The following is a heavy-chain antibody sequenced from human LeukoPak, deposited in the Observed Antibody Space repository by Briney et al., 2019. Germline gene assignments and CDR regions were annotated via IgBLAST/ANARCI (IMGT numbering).Heavy chain of an antibody. Sequence: ASVKVSCKASGGTFSSYAISWVRQAPGQGLEWMGRIIPILGIANYAQKFQGRVTITADKSTSTAYMELSSLRSEDTAVYYCASFTAAAGGYFDYWGQGTLVTVSS. CDR3: ASFTAAAGGYFDY. D-gene: IGHD6-13*01. CDR1: GGTFSSYA. CDR2: IIPILGIA. V-gene: IGHV1-69*04. J-gene: IGHJ4*02.